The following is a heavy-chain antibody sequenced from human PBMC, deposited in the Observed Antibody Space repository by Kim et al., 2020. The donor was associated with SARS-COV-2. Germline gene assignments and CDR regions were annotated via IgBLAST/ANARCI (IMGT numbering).Heavy chain of an antibody. Sequence: SETLSLTCAVTGGSISSSFNYWGWIRQPPGKGLEWIGSVYHSGTTYDSPSLKSRVTVSVDTSKNEFSLKVTSVTAADTAVYFCARLLYDSSGYVDCWGQGLLVTVSS. J-gene: IGHJ4*02. CDR1: GGSISSSFNY. CDR2: VYHSGTT. V-gene: IGHV4-39*01. CDR3: ARLLYDSSGYVDC. D-gene: IGHD3-22*01.